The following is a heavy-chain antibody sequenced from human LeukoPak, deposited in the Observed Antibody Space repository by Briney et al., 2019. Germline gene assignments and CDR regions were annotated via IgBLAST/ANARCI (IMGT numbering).Heavy chain of an antibody. J-gene: IGHJ5*02. Sequence: PGGSLRLSCAASGFTFSSYSMNWVRQAPGKGLEWVSHISSSSSNIYYADSVKGRFTISRDNAKNSLYLQMNSLRAEDTAVYYCARDGGYSSGWYDHWGQGTLVTVSS. CDR3: ARDGGYSSGWYDH. V-gene: IGHV3-48*04. D-gene: IGHD6-19*01. CDR1: GFTFSSYS. CDR2: ISSSSSNI.